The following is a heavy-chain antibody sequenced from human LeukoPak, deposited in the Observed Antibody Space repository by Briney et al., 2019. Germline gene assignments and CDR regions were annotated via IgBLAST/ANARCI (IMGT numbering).Heavy chain of an antibody. CDR1: GGTFSSYA. CDR3: AKAYCSSTSCYTRLDY. J-gene: IGHJ4*02. V-gene: IGHV1-69*05. Sequence: SVKVSCKASGGTFSSYAISWVRQAPGQGLEWMGGIIPIFGTANYAQKFQGRVTTTTDESTSTAYMELSSLRSEDTAVYYCAKAYCSSTSCYTRLDYWGQGTLVTVSS. D-gene: IGHD2-2*02. CDR2: IIPIFGTA.